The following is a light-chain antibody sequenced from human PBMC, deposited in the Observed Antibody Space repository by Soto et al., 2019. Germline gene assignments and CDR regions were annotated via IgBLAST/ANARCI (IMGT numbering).Light chain of an antibody. CDR2: DAT. J-gene: IGLJ2*01. CDR3: CSYAASYTLA. Sequence: QSALTQPRSVSASPGQSVTISCTGTSSNVGGHNYVSWYQQNPGKAPRLMIYDATKRPSGVPDRFSGSKSGNAASLTISGLRAEDEADYYCCSYAASYTLAFGGGTQLTVL. V-gene: IGLV2-11*01. CDR1: SSNVGGHNY.